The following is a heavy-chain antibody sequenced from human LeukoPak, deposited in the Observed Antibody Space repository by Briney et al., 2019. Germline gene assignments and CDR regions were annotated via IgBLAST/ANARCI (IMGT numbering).Heavy chain of an antibody. D-gene: IGHD4-11*01. CDR1: GGSFSGYY. V-gene: IGHV4-34*01. CDR2: INHSGST. J-gene: IGHJ4*02. Sequence: SETLSLTCAVYGGSFSGYYWSWIRQPPGKGLEWIGEINHSGSTNYNPSLKSRVTISVDTSMNQFSLKLSSVTAADTAVYYCARDGSYSNYFDYWGQGTLVTVSS. CDR3: ARDGSYSNYFDY.